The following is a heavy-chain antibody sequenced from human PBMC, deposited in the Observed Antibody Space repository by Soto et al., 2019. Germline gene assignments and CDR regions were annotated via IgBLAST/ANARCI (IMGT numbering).Heavy chain of an antibody. V-gene: IGHV3-23*01. D-gene: IGHD3-10*01. Sequence: EVQLLKSGGGLVQPGGSLRLSCAASGFTFSSYAMWWVRPAPGKGLECVSAISGGGETTYYADSVKGRFTISRDNSKNTLYLQMNSLRAEDTAVYYCAFNSGSGSYYFDYWGQGTLVTVSS. CDR1: GFTFSSYA. CDR2: ISGGGETT. J-gene: IGHJ4*02. CDR3: AFNSGSGSYYFDY.